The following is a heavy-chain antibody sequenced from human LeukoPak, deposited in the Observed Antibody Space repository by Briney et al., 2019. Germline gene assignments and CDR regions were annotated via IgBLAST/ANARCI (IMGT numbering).Heavy chain of an antibody. CDR2: ISYDGSNK. V-gene: IGHV3-30*18. J-gene: IGHJ6*04. CDR1: GSTFSSYG. Sequence: GRSLRLSCAASGSTFSSYGMHWVRQAPGKGLEWVAVISYDGSNKYYADSVKGRFTISRDNSKNTLYLQMNSLRAEDTAVYYCAKDISQGYSGYHLRRYGMDVWGKGTTVTVSS. CDR3: AKDISQGYSGYHLRRYGMDV. D-gene: IGHD5-12*01.